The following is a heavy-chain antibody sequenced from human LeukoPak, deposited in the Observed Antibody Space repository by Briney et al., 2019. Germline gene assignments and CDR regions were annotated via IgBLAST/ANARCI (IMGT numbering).Heavy chain of an antibody. CDR1: GFTFSDYY. Sequence: PGGSLRLSCAASGFTFSDYYMSWIRQAPGKGLRWLAYSSTSGSITYYADSVKGRFTISRDNAKNSVYLQMNSLRAEDTAVYYCARDFSDVRGNIFDSWGQGTLVTVSS. D-gene: IGHD3-10*02. CDR3: ARDFSDVRGNIFDS. J-gene: IGHJ4*02. V-gene: IGHV3-11*04. CDR2: SSTSGSIT.